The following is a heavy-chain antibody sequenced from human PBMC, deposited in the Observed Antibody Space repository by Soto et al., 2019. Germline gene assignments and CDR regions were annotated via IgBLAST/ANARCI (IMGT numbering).Heavy chain of an antibody. CDR2: IRSRSIDM. D-gene: IGHD2-2*01. J-gene: IGHJ3*02. CDR3: VRESYPAKAFDI. Sequence: EVQLVESGVGLVKPGESLRLSCAASGFTFSNYNINWVRQAPGKGLEWVSSIRSRSIDMYYADSVKGRFTISRDDAKNSLSLQMNGLRAEDTAVYFCVRESYPAKAFDIWGQGTMVTVSS. CDR1: GFTFSNYN. V-gene: IGHV3-21*01.